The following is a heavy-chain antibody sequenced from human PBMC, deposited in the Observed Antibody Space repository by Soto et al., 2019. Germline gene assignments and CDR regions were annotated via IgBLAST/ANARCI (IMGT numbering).Heavy chain of an antibody. D-gene: IGHD2-2*01. J-gene: IGHJ3*02. CDR3: ARQYCSSTSCKDAFDI. CDR2: INHSGST. V-gene: IGHV4-34*01. Sequence: QVQLQQWGAGLLKPSETLSLTCAVYGGSFSGYYWSWIRQPPGKGLEWIGEINHSGSTNYNPSLKSRVTISVDTSKNQFSLKLSSVTAADTAVYYCARQYCSSTSCKDAFDIWGHGTMVTVSS. CDR1: GGSFSGYY.